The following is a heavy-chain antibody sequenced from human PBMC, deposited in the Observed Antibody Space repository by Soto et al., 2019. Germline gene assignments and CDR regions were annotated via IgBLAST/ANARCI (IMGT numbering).Heavy chain of an antibody. CDR2: IYYSGST. J-gene: IGHJ4*02. D-gene: IGHD4-17*01. CDR1: GGSISSGDYY. Sequence: QVQLQESGPGLVKPSQTLSLTCTVSGGSISSGDYYWSWIRKPPGKGLGWIGYIYYSGSTYYNPSLKSRVTISVDTSKNQFSRKLNSVTAADTAVYYCARWTTVVTTFDYWGQGTLVTVSS. V-gene: IGHV4-30-4*01. CDR3: ARWTTVVTTFDY.